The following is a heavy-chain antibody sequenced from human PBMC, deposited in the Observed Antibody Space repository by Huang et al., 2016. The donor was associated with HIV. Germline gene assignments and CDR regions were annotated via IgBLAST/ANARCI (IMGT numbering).Heavy chain of an antibody. V-gene: IGHV3-9*01. Sequence: EVQLVESGGNLIKTGGSLRLGCAAYGFRFDSSAMYWVRQAPGRGRELVSIISWNTSNIAYGASVNGRFTISRDNARNSLYLQMNSLRPDDTALYYCVKGDIVGTANFFDYWGQGTQVSVSS. D-gene: IGHD1-26*01. CDR1: GFRFDSSA. CDR3: VKGDIVGTANFFDY. CDR2: ISWNTSNI. J-gene: IGHJ4*02.